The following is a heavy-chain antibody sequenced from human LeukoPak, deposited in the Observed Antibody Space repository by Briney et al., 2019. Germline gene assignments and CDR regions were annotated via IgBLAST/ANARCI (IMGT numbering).Heavy chain of an antibody. CDR1: GYTFTSLG. CDR2: ISAYNGNT. D-gene: IGHD1-26*01. J-gene: IGHJ4*02. V-gene: IGHV1-18*01. CDR3: ARGGWELLDY. Sequence: ASGKVSCKASGYTFTSLGISWVRPAPGKGLEWMGWISAYNGNTSYAQKFQGRVTMTRDTSTSTVYMELSSLRSEDTAVYYCARGGWELLDYWGQGTLVTVSS.